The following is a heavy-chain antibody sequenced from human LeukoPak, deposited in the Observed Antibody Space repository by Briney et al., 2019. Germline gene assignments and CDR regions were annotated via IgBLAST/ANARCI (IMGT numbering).Heavy chain of an antibody. J-gene: IGHJ6*02. CDR3: AREPVTTSLYYYYGMDV. Sequence: PGGSLRLSCAASGFTFSSYGMHWVRQAPGKGLEWVAVIWYDGSNKYYADSVKGRFTISRDNSKNTLYLQMNGLRAEDTAVYYCAREPVTTSLYYYYGMDVWGQGTTVTVSS. CDR2: IWYDGSNK. D-gene: IGHD4-17*01. V-gene: IGHV3-33*01. CDR1: GFTFSSYG.